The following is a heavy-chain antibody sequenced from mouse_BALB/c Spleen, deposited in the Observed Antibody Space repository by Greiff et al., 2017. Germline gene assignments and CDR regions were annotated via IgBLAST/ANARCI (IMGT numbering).Heavy chain of an antibody. Sequence: VQLQQSGPELVKPGASVKISCKASGYTFTDYNMHWVKQSHGKSLEWIGYIYPYNGGTGYNQKFKSKATLTVDNSSSTAYMELRSLTSEDSAVYYCARGAGGWYFDVWGAGTTVTVSS. J-gene: IGHJ1*01. CDR1: GYTFTDYN. CDR3: ARGAGGWYFDV. CDR2: IYPYNGGT. D-gene: IGHD3-3*01. V-gene: IGHV1S29*02.